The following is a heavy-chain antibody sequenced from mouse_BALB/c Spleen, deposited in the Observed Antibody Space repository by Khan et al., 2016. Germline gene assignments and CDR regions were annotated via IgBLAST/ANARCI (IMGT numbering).Heavy chain of an antibody. V-gene: IGHV1-7*01. CDR3: ARGDY. CDR2: INPPTGYT. CDR1: GYTFTSYW. Sequence: VQLQESGTELAKPGASVKMSCKASGYTFTSYWMHWVKQRPGQGLEWIGYINPPTGYTDYNQKFKDKATLTADKSSSTAYMQLSSMTSEDSAVDYCARGDYWGQGTTLTVSS. J-gene: IGHJ2*01.